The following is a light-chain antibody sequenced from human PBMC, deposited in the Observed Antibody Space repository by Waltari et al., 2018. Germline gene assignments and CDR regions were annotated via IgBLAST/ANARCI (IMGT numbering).Light chain of an antibody. V-gene: IGKV1-5*03. CDR3: QQYNSYSLLT. CDR2: NAS. CDR1: QSISNW. Sequence: DIQMTQSPSTLSASVGDRSTITCRASQSISNWLDRYQQKPGKAPKLLIYNASTLESGVPSRFSGSGSGTEFTLTISSLQPYDFATYYCQQYNSYSLLTFGGGTKVEIK. J-gene: IGKJ4*01.